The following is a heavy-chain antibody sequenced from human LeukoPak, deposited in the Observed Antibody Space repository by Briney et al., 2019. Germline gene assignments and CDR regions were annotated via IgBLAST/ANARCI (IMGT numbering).Heavy chain of an antibody. Sequence: PSETLSLTCTVSGGSISSGVFYWSWIRQLPGKGLEWIGYISYSGSTYYNPSLKSRLIILVDTSKNQFPLKLSSVTAADTAVYYCARAGFDILTGSTERFDPWGQGIRVTVS. D-gene: IGHD3-9*01. J-gene: IGHJ5*02. CDR3: ARAGFDILTGSTERFDP. V-gene: IGHV4-31*03. CDR2: ISYSGST. CDR1: GGSISSGVFY.